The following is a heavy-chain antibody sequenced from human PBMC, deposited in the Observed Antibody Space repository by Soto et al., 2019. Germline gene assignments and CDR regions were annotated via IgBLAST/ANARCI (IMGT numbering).Heavy chain of an antibody. D-gene: IGHD3-22*01. Sequence: SETLSLTCSISGGSISSSGYYWSWVRQRPGKGLEWIGYVYFSGSTYYNPSLKSRVTISVDTSKSQFSLKLSSVTAADTAVYYCARGEYYYDSSGYYHEGYNWFDPWGQGTLVTVSS. J-gene: IGHJ5*02. CDR1: GGSISSSGYY. CDR2: VYFSGST. V-gene: IGHV4-61*08. CDR3: ARGEYYYDSSGYYHEGYNWFDP.